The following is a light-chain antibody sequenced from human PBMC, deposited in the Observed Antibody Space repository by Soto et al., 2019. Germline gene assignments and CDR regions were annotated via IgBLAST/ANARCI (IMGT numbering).Light chain of an antibody. CDR2: DVS. Sequence: QSALTQPASVSGSPGQSITVSCSGTSGDVGVYNYVSWYQHHPGKAPKLMIYDVSNRPSGVSNRFSGSKSGNTASLPISGLQTEDEADYYCSSYTSSSTYVFGTGTKLTVL. J-gene: IGLJ1*01. CDR1: SGDVGVYNY. CDR3: SSYTSSSTYV. V-gene: IGLV2-14*03.